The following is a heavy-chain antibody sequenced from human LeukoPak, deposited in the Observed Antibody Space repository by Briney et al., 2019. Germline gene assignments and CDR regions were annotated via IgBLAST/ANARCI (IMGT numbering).Heavy chain of an antibody. J-gene: IGHJ4*02. V-gene: IGHV3-23*01. Sequence: GGSLRLSCAVSGFNVSSFGMSWVRQAPGKGLEWISAISVNGETTWYADSVRGRFIISRDNSKNTLYLQLSSLRAEDTAVYYCAQGFSSGWYPYWGQGSLVSVSS. D-gene: IGHD6-19*01. CDR1: GFNVSSFG. CDR3: AQGFSSGWYPY. CDR2: ISVNGETT.